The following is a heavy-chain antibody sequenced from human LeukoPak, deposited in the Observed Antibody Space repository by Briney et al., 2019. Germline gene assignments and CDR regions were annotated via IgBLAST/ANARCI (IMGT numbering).Heavy chain of an antibody. J-gene: IGHJ4*02. CDR2: IYYSGST. Sequence: SETLSLTCTVSGGSISSSSYYWGWIRQPPGKGLEWIGSIYYSGSTYYNPSLKSRVTISVDRSKNQFSLKLSSVTAADTAVYYCARNEKYQLLLFDYWGQGTLVTVSS. CDR3: ARNEKYQLLLFDY. V-gene: IGHV4-39*07. D-gene: IGHD2-2*01. CDR1: GGSISSSSYY.